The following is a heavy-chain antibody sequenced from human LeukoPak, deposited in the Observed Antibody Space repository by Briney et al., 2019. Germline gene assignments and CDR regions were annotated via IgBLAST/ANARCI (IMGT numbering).Heavy chain of an antibody. J-gene: IGHJ4*02. CDR2: INYSGTT. CDR1: GDSISSSPYF. D-gene: IGHD3-22*01. V-gene: IGHV4-39*07. CDR3: AGLVGRYSSGLYYYYFDY. Sequence: SETLSLTCTVSGDSISSSPYFCGWLRQPPGKGLEWIGSINYSGTTHSNPSVKGRVTISIDKSKNQFFLNLSSVTAADTAVYYCAGLVGRYSSGLYYYYFDYWGQGTLVTVSS.